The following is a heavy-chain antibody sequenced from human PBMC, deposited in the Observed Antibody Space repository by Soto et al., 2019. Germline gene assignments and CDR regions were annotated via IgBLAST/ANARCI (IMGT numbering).Heavy chain of an antibody. CDR3: TTGRSGWT. CDR2: IKSKIDGGTT. Sequence: EVQLVESGGGLVKPGGSLRLSCAASGFTFSDAWFNCVRQAPGKGLEWVGRIKSKIDGGTTDYAAPVKGRVTISRDDSENTLYLQVNSLKTEDTAVYYCTTGRSGWTLGQVTLVTVSS. V-gene: IGHV3-15*07. D-gene: IGHD2-15*01. J-gene: IGHJ5*02. CDR1: GFTFSDAW.